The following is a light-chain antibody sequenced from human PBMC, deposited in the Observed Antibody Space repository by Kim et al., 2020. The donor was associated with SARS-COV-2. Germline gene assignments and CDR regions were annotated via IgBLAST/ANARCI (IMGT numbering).Light chain of an antibody. V-gene: IGKV1-12*01. CDR1: QGISSW. CDR3: QQANSFPLT. CDR2: AAS. J-gene: IGKJ4*01. Sequence: ALVGDRVPFPCRASQGISSWLAWYQQKPGKPPKLLIYAASSLQSGVPSRFSGSGSGTDFTLTISNLHPEDFSTYYCQQANSFPLTFGGGTKVDIK.